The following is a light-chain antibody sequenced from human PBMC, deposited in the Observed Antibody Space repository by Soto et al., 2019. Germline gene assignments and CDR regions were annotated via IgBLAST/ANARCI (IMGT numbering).Light chain of an antibody. CDR1: QSVSDC. CDR3: QQRSNPIT. CDR2: GAS. J-gene: IGKJ5*01. Sequence: EILLTQFPATLSLSPGERATLSCRASQSVSDCLAWYQQKPGQAPRLLIYGASNRATGIPARFSGSGSGTDFTLTISSLEPEDFAVYYCQQRSNPITFGQGTRLEIK. V-gene: IGKV3-11*01.